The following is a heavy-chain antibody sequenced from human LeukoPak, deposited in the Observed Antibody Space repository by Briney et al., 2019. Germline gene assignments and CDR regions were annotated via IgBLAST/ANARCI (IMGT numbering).Heavy chain of an antibody. Sequence: ASVKVSCKASGYTFTSYDINWVRQATGQGLEWMGWMNPNSGNTGYAQKFQGRVTMTRNTSISTAYMELSSLRSEDTAVYYCARDHYVDTPMAHGMDVWGQGTTVTVSS. D-gene: IGHD5-18*01. V-gene: IGHV1-8*01. CDR3: ARDHYVDTPMAHGMDV. CDR2: MNPNSGNT. CDR1: GYTFTSYD. J-gene: IGHJ6*02.